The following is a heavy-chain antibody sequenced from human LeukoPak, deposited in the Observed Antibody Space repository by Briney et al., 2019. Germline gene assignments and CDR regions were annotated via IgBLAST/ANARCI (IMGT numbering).Heavy chain of an antibody. Sequence: ASETLSLTCTVSGGSISSSSYYWGWIRQPPGKGLEWIGSIYYSGSTYYNPSLKSRVTISVDTSKNQFSLKLSSVTAADTAVYYCAREIGSHIVVVTAKNWFDPWGQGTLVTVSS. D-gene: IGHD2-21*02. CDR1: GGSISSSSYY. V-gene: IGHV4-39*07. J-gene: IGHJ5*02. CDR2: IYYSGST. CDR3: AREIGSHIVVVTAKNWFDP.